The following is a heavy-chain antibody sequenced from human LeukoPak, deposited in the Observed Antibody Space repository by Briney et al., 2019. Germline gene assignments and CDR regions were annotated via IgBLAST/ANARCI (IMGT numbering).Heavy chain of an antibody. CDR2: IYTSGST. V-gene: IGHV4-4*07. CDR1: GGSISSYY. J-gene: IGHJ2*01. Sequence: SETLSLTCTVSGGSISSYYWSWIRQPAGKGLEWIGRIYTSGSTNYNPSLKSRVTMSVDTSKNQFSLKLSSVTAADTAVYYCARDWLLGGEWYFDLWGRGTLVTVSS. D-gene: IGHD3-22*01. CDR3: ARDWLLGGEWYFDL.